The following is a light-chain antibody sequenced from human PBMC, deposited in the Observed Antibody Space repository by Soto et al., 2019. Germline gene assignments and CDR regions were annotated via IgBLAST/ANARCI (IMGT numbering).Light chain of an antibody. V-gene: IGKV3-20*01. CDR3: QHYGSPSWT. Sequence: EIVLTQSRGTLSLSPGERATLSCSASQSVTSNYLAWYQQKPGQAPRILIFAASSRATGIPDKFSGSGSGTDFTLTISRLEPDDFAVYYCQHYGSPSWTFGQGTKVDIK. J-gene: IGKJ1*01. CDR2: AAS. CDR1: QSVTSNY.